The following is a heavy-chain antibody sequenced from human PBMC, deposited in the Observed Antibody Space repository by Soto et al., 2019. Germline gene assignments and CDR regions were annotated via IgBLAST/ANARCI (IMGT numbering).Heavy chain of an antibody. J-gene: IGHJ4*02. CDR2: ISYDGSLQ. V-gene: IGHV3-30*03. Sequence: QAQLVESGGGVVQPGRSLRLSCAASGFAFSSYGMHWVGQAPGTGLEWVAVISYDGSLQHYADSVKGRFTISRDNSKNMVFLQISSLRAEDTAVYYCVSDRGYGHASVPYSWGQGTLVSVSS. CDR3: VSDRGYGHASVPYS. CDR1: GFAFSSYG. D-gene: IGHD5-18*01.